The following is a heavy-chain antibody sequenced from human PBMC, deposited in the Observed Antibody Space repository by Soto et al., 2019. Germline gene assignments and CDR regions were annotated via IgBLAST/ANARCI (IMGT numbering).Heavy chain of an antibody. CDR2: ISSSSSTI. V-gene: IGHV3-48*01. Sequence: EVQLVESGGGLVQPGGSLRLSCAASGFTFSSYSMNWVRQAPGKGLEWVSYISSSSSTIYYADSVKGRFTISRDNAKNSLYLQMNSLRAEDTAVYYCARGCSSTSCIYYYYYMDVWGKGTTVTVSS. D-gene: IGHD2-2*01. CDR1: GFTFSSYS. J-gene: IGHJ6*03. CDR3: ARGCSSTSCIYYYYYMDV.